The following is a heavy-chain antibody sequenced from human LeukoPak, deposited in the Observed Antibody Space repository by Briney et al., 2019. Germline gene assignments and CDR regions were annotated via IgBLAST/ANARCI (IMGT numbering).Heavy chain of an antibody. V-gene: IGHV3-23*01. Sequence: GGSLRLSFAASGCRFDIYAMNWFRQAPGKGLEWVSSMTSPGSYILYTDSVKGRFTISRDNFRNTLYLQMNSLRVEDTAIYYCAKTTGDFGLTIDYWGRGSLVTVSS. CDR3: AKTTGDFGLTIDY. CDR1: GCRFDIYA. J-gene: IGHJ4*02. CDR2: MTSPGSYI. D-gene: IGHD4-17*01.